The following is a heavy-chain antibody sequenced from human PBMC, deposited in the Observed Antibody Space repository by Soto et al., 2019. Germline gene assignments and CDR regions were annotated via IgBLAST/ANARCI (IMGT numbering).Heavy chain of an antibody. Sequence: ASVKVSCKASGYTFTSYGISWVRQAPGQGLEWMGWISAYNGNTNYAQKLQGRVTMTTDTSTSTAYMELSSLRSEGTAVYCCARGGGSSRTYYYYYMDVWGKGTTVTVSS. CDR2: ISAYNGNT. J-gene: IGHJ6*03. CDR3: ARGGGSSRTYYYYYMDV. V-gene: IGHV1-18*01. D-gene: IGHD6-13*01. CDR1: GYTFTSYG.